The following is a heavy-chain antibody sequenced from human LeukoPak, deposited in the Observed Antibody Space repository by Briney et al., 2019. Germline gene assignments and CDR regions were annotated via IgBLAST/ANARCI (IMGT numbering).Heavy chain of an antibody. Sequence: GRSLRLSCAASGFTFSSYGMHWVRQAPGKGLEWVAFIRYDGSNKYYADSVKGRFTISRDNSKNTLYLQMNSLRAGDTAVYYCAKVYGSGSYYHYYYYYYMDVWGKGTTVTISS. D-gene: IGHD3-10*01. CDR3: AKVYGSGSYYHYYYYYYMDV. CDR1: GFTFSSYG. J-gene: IGHJ6*03. CDR2: IRYDGSNK. V-gene: IGHV3-30*02.